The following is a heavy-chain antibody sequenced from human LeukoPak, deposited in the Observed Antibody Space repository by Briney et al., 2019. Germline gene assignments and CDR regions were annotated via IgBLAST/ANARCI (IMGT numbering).Heavy chain of an antibody. CDR2: IIPIFGTA. V-gene: IGHV1-69*05. CDR1: GGTFSSYA. D-gene: IGHD6-6*01. CDR3: ARDAGSSSSSFQGSWEFDY. J-gene: IGHJ4*02. Sequence: ASVKVSCKASGGTFSSYAISWVRQAPGQGLEWMGGIIPIFGTANYAQKFQGRVTMTRDTSISTAYMELSRLRSDDTAVYYCARDAGSSSSSFQGSWEFDYWGQGTLVTVSS.